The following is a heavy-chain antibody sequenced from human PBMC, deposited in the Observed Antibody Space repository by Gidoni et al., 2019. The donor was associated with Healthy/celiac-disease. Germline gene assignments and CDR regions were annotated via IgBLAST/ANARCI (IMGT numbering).Heavy chain of an antibody. J-gene: IGHJ6*02. Sequence: EVQLVESGGGLVQPGRSLRLSCTASGFTFGDYAMSWVRQAPGKGLEWVGFIRSKAYGGTTEYAASVKGRFTISRDDSKSIAYLQMNSLKTEDTAVYYCTRDHLVGVTTGYYYYYYGMDVWGQGTTVTVSS. D-gene: IGHD4-17*01. CDR2: IRSKAYGGTT. CDR1: GFTFGDYA. V-gene: IGHV3-49*04. CDR3: TRDHLVGVTTGYYYYYYGMDV.